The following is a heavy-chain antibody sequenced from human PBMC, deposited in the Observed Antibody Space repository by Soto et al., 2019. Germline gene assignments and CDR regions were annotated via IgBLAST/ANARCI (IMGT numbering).Heavy chain of an antibody. J-gene: IGHJ4*02. Sequence: SEPLSLTCTVSGGSISSGDYFWSWIRQPPGKGLEWIGYIYYSGSTYYNPSLKSRVTISVDTSKNQFSLKLSPLTAADTAVYSCAPRRGGYEPPLRYSCQGTLV. D-gene: IGHD3-16*01. V-gene: IGHV4-30-4*01. CDR1: GGSISSGDYF. CDR2: IYYSGST. CDR3: APRRGGYEPPLRY.